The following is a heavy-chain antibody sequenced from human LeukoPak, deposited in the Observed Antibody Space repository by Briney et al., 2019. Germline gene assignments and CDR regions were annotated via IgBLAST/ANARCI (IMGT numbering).Heavy chain of an antibody. Sequence: ASVKASCKASGYTFTSYDINWVRQATGQGLEWMGWMNPNSGNTGYAQKFQGRVTMTRNTSISTAYMELSSLRSEDTAVYYCASGMAYYYYYGMDVWGQGTTVTVSS. CDR1: GYTFTSYD. D-gene: IGHD3-10*01. J-gene: IGHJ6*02. CDR2: MNPNSGNT. CDR3: ASGMAYYYYYGMDV. V-gene: IGHV1-8*01.